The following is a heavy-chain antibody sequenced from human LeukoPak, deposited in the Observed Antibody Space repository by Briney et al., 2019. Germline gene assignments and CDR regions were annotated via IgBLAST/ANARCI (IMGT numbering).Heavy chain of an antibody. CDR3: VREGNELLSKNFDY. CDR1: GFTFTGYY. D-gene: IGHD2-21*02. J-gene: IGHJ4*02. V-gene: IGHV1-2*02. CDR2: INPHSGGT. Sequence: ASVTVSCKASGFTFTGYYIHWVRQAPGQGLEWMGYINPHSGGTNSPQKFQGRVTMTTDTSISATYMELSSLISDDTAMYYCVREGNELLSKNFDYWGQGTLVTVSS.